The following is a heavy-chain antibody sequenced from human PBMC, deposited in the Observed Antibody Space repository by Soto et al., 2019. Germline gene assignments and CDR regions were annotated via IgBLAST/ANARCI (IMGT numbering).Heavy chain of an antibody. J-gene: IGHJ6*02. CDR2: IYYSGST. Sequence: TLETLSLTCTVSGGSISSSSYYWGWIRQPPGKGLEWIGSIYYSGSTYYNPSLKSRVTISVDTSKNQFSLKLSSVTAAETAVYYCAGRFLEWLLQPTRGYYGMDVWGQGTTVTVSS. V-gene: IGHV4-39*01. D-gene: IGHD3-3*01. CDR3: AGRFLEWLLQPTRGYYGMDV. CDR1: GGSISSSSYY.